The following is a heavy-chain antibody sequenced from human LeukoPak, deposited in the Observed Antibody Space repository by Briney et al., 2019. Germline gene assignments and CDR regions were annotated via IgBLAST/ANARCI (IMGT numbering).Heavy chain of an antibody. CDR2: INPSGGST. CDR1: GYTFSKYY. V-gene: IGHV1-46*01. CDR3: AALDYDILAQDY. Sequence: ASVTVSCKASGYTFSKYYIHWVRQAPGQGLEWMGIINPSGGSTSYAQKFQGRLTITRDTSTSTVYMELSSLRSEHTAVYYCAALDYDILAQDYWGQGTLVTVSS. J-gene: IGHJ4*02. D-gene: IGHD3-9*01.